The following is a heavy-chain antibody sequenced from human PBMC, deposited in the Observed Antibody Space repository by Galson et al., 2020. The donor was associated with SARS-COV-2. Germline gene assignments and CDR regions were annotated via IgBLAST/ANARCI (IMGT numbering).Heavy chain of an antibody. CDR2: IYHSGST. D-gene: IGHD2-2*01. J-gene: IGHJ3*02. Sequence: SETLSLTCAVSGGSISSSNWWSWVRQPPGKGLEWIGEIYHSGSTNYNPSLKSRVTISVDTSKNQFSLKLSSVTAADTAVYYCARERSTPGAFDIWGQGTMVTVSS. V-gene: IGHV4-4*02. CDR1: GGSISSSNW. CDR3: ARERSTPGAFDI.